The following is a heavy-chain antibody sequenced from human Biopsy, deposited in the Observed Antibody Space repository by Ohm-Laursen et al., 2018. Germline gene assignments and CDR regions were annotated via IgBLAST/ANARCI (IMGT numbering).Heavy chain of an antibody. J-gene: IGHJ4*02. V-gene: IGHV4-31*03. CDR1: GVSISVDGYY. Sequence: SDTLSLTCIVSGVSISVDGYYWAWIRQLPGKGLDWIGYIYHSGTTYYNPSLKSRLTMSVDTSKNEFSLRLRSVTAADTAVYFCATFRASWDTTQGGDYWGQGTLVTVSP. CDR2: IYHSGTT. D-gene: IGHD1-26*01. CDR3: ATFRASWDTTQGGDY.